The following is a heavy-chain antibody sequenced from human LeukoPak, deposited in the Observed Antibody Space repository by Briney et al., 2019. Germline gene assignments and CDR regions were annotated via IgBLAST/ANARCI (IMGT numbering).Heavy chain of an antibody. V-gene: IGHV4-61*02. Sequence: SQTLSLTCTVSGGSISSGSYYWSWIRQPTGKGLEWIGRIYTSGSTNHNPSLKSRVTISVDTSKNQFSLKLSSVTAADTALYYCARDSLLPSAMGYYYMDVWGKGTTVTVSS. J-gene: IGHJ6*03. CDR2: IYTSGST. CDR1: GGSISSGSYY. CDR3: ARDSLLPSAMGYYYMDV. D-gene: IGHD2-2*01.